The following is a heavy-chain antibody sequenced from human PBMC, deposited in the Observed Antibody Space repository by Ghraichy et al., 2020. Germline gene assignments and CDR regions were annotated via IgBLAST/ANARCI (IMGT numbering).Heavy chain of an antibody. D-gene: IGHD2-15*01. V-gene: IGHV3-15*01. J-gene: IGHJ6*03. CDR1: GFTFRNAW. CDR2: LKSETDGGTT. Sequence: GGSLRLSCAAPGFTFRNAWINWVRQAPGKGLEWVGRLKSETDGGTTDYAAPVKGRFTISRDDSKNTVYLQMNSLKIEDSAMYYCATGFCSGGSCYYHYYMDVWGKGTTVIVSS. CDR3: ATGFCSGGSCYYHYYMDV.